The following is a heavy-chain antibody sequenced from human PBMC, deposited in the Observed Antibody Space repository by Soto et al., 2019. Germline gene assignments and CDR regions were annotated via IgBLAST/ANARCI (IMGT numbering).Heavy chain of an antibody. CDR2: IYFRGNT. D-gene: IGHD3-22*01. Sequence: QVQLQESGPGLVKPSQTLSLTCSVSGDSISRIDYYWTWIRQHPEKGLEWIGNIYFRGNTYYSPSLESRLTIPVDTSKNQFSLKLTSVTAADTAVYYCAREGGSYDSGGYLIRGAFDIWGEGTMVTVSS. V-gene: IGHV4-31*03. CDR3: AREGGSYDSGGYLIRGAFDI. CDR1: GDSISRIDYY. J-gene: IGHJ3*02.